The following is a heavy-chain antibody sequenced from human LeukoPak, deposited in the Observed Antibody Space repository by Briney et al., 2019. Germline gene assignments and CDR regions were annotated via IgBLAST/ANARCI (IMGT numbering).Heavy chain of an antibody. J-gene: IGHJ6*03. CDR3: ARESHTIFGVVNPPYYYYYMDV. D-gene: IGHD3-3*01. V-gene: IGHV3-21*01. CDR1: GFTFSSYS. Sequence: GGSLRLSCAASGFTFSSYSTNWVRQAPGKGLEWVSSISSSSSYIYYADSVKGRFTISRDNAKNSLYLQMNSLRAEDTAVYYCARESHTIFGVVNPPYYYYYMDVWGKGTTVTVSS. CDR2: ISSSSSYI.